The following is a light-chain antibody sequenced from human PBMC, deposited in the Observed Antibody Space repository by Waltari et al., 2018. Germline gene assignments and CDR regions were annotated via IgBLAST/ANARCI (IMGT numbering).Light chain of an antibody. CDR2: GAS. CDR1: QSVSSSY. V-gene: IGKV3-20*01. CDR3: QQYYSAPLT. J-gene: IGKJ3*01. Sequence: EIVLTQSPGTLSLSPGERATLSCRASQSVSSSYLAWYQQKPGQAPRLLISGASSRATGIPDRFSGSGSGTDFTLTISSLQAEDVAVYYCQQYYSAPLTFGPGTKVDIK.